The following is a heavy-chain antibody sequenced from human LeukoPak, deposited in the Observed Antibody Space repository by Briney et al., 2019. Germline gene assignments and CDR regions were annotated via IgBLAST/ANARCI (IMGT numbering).Heavy chain of an antibody. CDR1: GSSGTTNY. V-gene: IGHV3-66*01. J-gene: IGHJ4*02. CDR2: VYGGDTT. Sequence: GGSLRLSCAASGSSGTTNYMSWVRQAPGKGLEFVSIVYGGDTTVYADSVKGRFTISRDTSKNTLFLQMSSLTVEDTAVYYCTRDQIDQGDYVDYWGQGTLVTVSS. CDR3: TRDQIDQGDYVDY. D-gene: IGHD2-2*01.